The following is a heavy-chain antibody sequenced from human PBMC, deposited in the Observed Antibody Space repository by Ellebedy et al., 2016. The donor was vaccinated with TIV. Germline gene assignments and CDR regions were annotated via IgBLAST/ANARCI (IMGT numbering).Heavy chain of an antibody. D-gene: IGHD3/OR15-3a*01. CDR1: GFTFSNYW. V-gene: IGHV3-74*01. CDR2: INSDGTRT. Sequence: GESLKISCAASGFTFSNYWMNWVRQAPGKGLVWVSRINSDGTRTNYAASVKGRFTHSRDNARNTLYLQMNSLRAEDTAVYYCTRAGYDLLAGFDYDGFDIWGQGTRVTVSS. CDR3: TRAGYDLLAGFDYDGFDI. J-gene: IGHJ3*02.